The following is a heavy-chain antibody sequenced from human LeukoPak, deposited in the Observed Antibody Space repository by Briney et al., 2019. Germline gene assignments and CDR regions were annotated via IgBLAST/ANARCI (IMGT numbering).Heavy chain of an antibody. J-gene: IGHJ4*02. CDR2: ISGSGGST. D-gene: IGHD1-26*01. CDR3: AKDSGSYSPCY. CDR1: GFTFSSYA. Sequence: GGSLRLSCAASGFTFSSYAMSWVRQAPGQGLEWVSAISGSGGSTYYAHSVKGRVTISRDNSTNTPYLQMNSLRAEDTAVYYSAKDSGSYSPCYWGEGALVTVSS. V-gene: IGHV3-23*01.